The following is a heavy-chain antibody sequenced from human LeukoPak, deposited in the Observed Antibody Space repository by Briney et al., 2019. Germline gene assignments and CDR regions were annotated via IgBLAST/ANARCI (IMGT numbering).Heavy chain of an antibody. V-gene: IGHV4-59*08. CDR2: IYYTGTT. CDR1: SGSISGTYY. CDR3: ARRWVYDKRAFDA. J-gene: IGHJ3*01. Sequence: PSETLSLTCTVSSGSISGTYYWSWIRQPPGKGLEWIGYIYYTGTTDSNPSLKSRVTISLDTSKNQFSLNLSSVTAADTAVYYCARRWVYDKRAFDAWGQGTMVTVSS. D-gene: IGHD3-16*01.